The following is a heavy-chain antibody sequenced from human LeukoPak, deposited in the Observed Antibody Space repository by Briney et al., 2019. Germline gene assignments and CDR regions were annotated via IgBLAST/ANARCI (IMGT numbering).Heavy chain of an antibody. J-gene: IGHJ4*02. CDR3: AKDWEYYYDSSGSGGPDY. D-gene: IGHD3-22*01. Sequence: PGGSLRLSCVASGFTFTNHGLHWVRQAPGKGLEWVAVIWYDGTKEYYADSVKGRFTISRDNSKNSLYLQMNSLRTEDTALYYCAKDWEYYYDSSGSGGPDYWGQGTLVTVSS. V-gene: IGHV3-33*03. CDR2: IWYDGTKE. CDR1: GFTFTNHG.